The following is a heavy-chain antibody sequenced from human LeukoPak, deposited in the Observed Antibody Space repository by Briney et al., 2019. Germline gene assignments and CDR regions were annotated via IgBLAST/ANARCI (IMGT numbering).Heavy chain of an antibody. CDR2: IKSKTDGGTT. CDR1: GFTFRNAW. Sequence: AGGSLRLPWEAPGFTFRNAWMSWVRKAPGKGLEWFGRIKSKTDGGTTDYAAPVKGRFPISRDDSKNTLYLQMNSLKTEDTAVYYCTTILTVTSDYWGQGTLVTVSS. J-gene: IGHJ4*02. D-gene: IGHD4-17*01. CDR3: TTILTVTSDY. V-gene: IGHV3-15*01.